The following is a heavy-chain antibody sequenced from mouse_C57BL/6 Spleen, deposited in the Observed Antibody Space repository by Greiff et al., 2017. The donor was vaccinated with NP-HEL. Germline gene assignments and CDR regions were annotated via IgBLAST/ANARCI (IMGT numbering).Heavy chain of an antibody. J-gene: IGHJ1*03. CDR1: GFNIKNTY. D-gene: IGHD1-1*01. CDR3: APHYYYGSSYKYFDV. CDR2: IDPANGNT. V-gene: IGHV14-3*01. Sequence: VQLKQSVAELVRPGASVKLSCTASGFNIKNTYMHWVKQRPEQGLEWIGRIDPANGNTKYAPKFQGKATITADTSSNTAYLQLSSLTSEDTAIYYCAPHYYYGSSYKYFDVWGTGTTVTVSS.